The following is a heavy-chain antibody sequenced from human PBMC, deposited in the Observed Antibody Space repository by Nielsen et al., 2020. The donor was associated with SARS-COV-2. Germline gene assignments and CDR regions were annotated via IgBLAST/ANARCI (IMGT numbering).Heavy chain of an antibody. V-gene: IGHV1-69*13. CDR3: AAGRDYDSSGYSYYYYGMDV. CDR2: IIPIFGTA. CDR1: GGTFSSYA. J-gene: IGHJ6*02. D-gene: IGHD3-22*01. Sequence: SVKVSCKASGGTFSSYAISWVRQAPGQGLEWMGGIIPIFGTANYAQKFQGRVTITADESMSTAYMELSSLRSEDTAVYYCAAGRDYDSSGYSYYYYGMDVWGQGTTVTVSS.